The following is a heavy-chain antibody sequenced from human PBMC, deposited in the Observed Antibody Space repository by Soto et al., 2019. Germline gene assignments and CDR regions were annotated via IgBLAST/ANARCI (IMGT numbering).Heavy chain of an antibody. CDR2: ISSTGRTI. CDR3: ARSYSSGWEFDY. D-gene: IGHD6-19*01. Sequence: LRLSCGASGFTFSNYYMSWIRQAPGKGLEWVSYISSTGRTIYYADSVKGRFTVSRDNAQNSLSLKLNSLRVEDTAVYYCARSYSSGWEFDYWGQGTQVTVS. J-gene: IGHJ4*02. V-gene: IGHV3-11*01. CDR1: GFTFSNYY.